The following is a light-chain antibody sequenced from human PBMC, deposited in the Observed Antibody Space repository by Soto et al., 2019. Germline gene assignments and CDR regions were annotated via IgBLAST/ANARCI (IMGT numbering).Light chain of an antibody. V-gene: IGKV3-20*01. Sequence: EIVLTQSPGTLSLSPGERATLSCRASQSVSSNYLAWYQQKPGQAPRLLIYGASSRATGIPDRFSGSGSGTGFTLAISGLEPEDFAVYYCQQYGKSRFIFGPGTKVDIK. J-gene: IGKJ3*01. CDR2: GAS. CDR3: QQYGKSRFI. CDR1: QSVSSNY.